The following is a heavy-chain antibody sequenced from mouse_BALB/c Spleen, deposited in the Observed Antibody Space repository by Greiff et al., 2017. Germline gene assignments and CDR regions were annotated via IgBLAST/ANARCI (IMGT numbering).Heavy chain of an antibody. CDR3: ARDNRELRYFDV. CDR2: IWAGGST. CDR1: GFSLTSYG. Sequence: VQLQQSGPGLVAPSQSLSITCTVSGFSLTSYGVHWVRQPPGKGLEWLGVIWAGGSTNYNSALMSRLSISKDNSKSQVFLKMNSLQTDDTAMYYCARDNRELRYFDVWGAGTTVTVSS. D-gene: IGHD2-1*01. J-gene: IGHJ1*01. V-gene: IGHV2-9*02.